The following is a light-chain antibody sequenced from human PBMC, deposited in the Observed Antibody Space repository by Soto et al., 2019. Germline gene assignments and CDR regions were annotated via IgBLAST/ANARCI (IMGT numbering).Light chain of an antibody. J-gene: IGKJ1*01. CDR3: MQALQLRT. CDR1: QSLLYSNGYNY. Sequence: DIVMTQSPLSLPVTPGEPASISCRSSQSLLYSNGYNYLDWYLQKTGQSPQLLIYLGSNRSSGVPDRFSGSGSGTDFTLKISRVEAEDVGIYYCMQALQLRTFGQGTKVEIK. V-gene: IGKV2-28*01. CDR2: LGS.